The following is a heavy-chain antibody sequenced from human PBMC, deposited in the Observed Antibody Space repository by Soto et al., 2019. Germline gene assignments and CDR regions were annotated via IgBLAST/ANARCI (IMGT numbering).Heavy chain of an antibody. V-gene: IGHV3-23*01. CDR1: VFTFSSYA. Sequence: GGSLRLSGAASVFTFSSYAMSWVRQAPGKGLEWVSGISGIGGSTYYADSVKGRFTISRDSSKNTLYLQMNSLRAEDKAVYYCEKDKDWSGDYFTHWGQGTLVTVSS. D-gene: IGHD3-3*01. CDR2: ISGIGGST. CDR3: EKDKDWSGDYFTH. J-gene: IGHJ1*01.